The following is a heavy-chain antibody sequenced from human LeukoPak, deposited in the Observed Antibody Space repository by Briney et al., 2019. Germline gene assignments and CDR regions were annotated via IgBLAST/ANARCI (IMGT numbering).Heavy chain of an antibody. D-gene: IGHD3-3*01. CDR3: ARDLFLEWLEPGGWVDP. V-gene: IGHV4-39*07. CDR2: IYYSGST. Sequence: PSETLSLTCTVSGGSISSSSYYWGWLRQPPGKGLEWLGSIYYSGSTYYNPSLKSRVTISEDTSKNQFSLKLSSLTDADTAVYCWARDLFLEWLEPGGWVDPWGQGTLVTVSS. J-gene: IGHJ5*02. CDR1: GGSISSSSYY.